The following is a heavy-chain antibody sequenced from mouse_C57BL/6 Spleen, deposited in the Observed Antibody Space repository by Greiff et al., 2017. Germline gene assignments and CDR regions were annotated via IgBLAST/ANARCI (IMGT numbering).Heavy chain of an antibody. CDR1: GFTFSDYG. CDR3: ARVGERSAWFAY. V-gene: IGHV5-17*01. J-gene: IGHJ3*01. Sequence: DVMLVESGGGLVKPGGSLKLSCAASGFTFSDYGMHWVRPAPEKGLEWVAYISSGSSTTYYADTVKGRFTIARDNAKNTLFLQMTSLRSEDTAMYYCARVGERSAWFAYWGQGTLVTVSA. CDR2: ISSGSSTT.